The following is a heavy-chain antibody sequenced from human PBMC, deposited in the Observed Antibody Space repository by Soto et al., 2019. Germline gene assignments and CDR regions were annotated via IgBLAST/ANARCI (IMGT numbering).Heavy chain of an antibody. D-gene: IGHD2-2*01. J-gene: IGHJ4*02. Sequence: CLRLSCEASGFTFDQNAMHWVRQAPGKGLEWVSSISWNSVSIAYADSVRGRFTISRDNAKNSLYLQMNSLRIEDTAFYYCVKERKGSCTSSSCYAGGAFDSWGQGILVTVSS. CDR1: GFTFDQNA. CDR2: ISWNSVSI. V-gene: IGHV3-9*01. CDR3: VKERKGSCTSSSCYAGGAFDS.